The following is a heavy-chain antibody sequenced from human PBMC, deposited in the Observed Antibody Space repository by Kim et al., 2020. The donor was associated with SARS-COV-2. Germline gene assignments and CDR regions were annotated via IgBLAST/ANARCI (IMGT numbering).Heavy chain of an antibody. J-gene: IGHJ4*02. CDR3: ARDVRGGGPGGY. D-gene: IGHD3-10*02. CDR1: GFTFSSYA. CDR2: ISYDGSNK. Sequence: GGSLRLSCAASGFTFSSYAMHWFRQAPGKGLEWVAVISYDGSNKYYADSVKGRFTISRDNSKNTLYLQMNSLRAEDTAVYYCARDVRGGGPGGYWGQGTLGTVSS. V-gene: IGHV3-30*04.